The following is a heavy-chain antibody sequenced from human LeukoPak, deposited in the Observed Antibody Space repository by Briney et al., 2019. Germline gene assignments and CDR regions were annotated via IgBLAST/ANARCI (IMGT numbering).Heavy chain of an antibody. D-gene: IGHD1-26*01. V-gene: IGHV3-7*01. CDR2: IKQDGSEK. CDR1: GFTLSSYW. J-gene: IGHJ4*02. CDR3: VRASEQFDK. Sequence: GGSLRLSCAASGFTLSSYWMTWVRQAPGKGLEWVANIKQDGSEKNYVDSVKGRFTISRDNVKNSLYLQMTSLRSEDTAVYHCVRASEQFDKWGQGTLVIVSS.